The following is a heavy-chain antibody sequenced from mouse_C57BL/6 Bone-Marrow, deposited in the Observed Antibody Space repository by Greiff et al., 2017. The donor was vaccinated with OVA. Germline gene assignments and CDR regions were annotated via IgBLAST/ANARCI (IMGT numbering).Heavy chain of an antibody. D-gene: IGHD2-10*01. CDR3: ARRLLPWYFDV. V-gene: IGHV1-26*01. CDR1: GYTFTDYY. CDR2: INPNNGGT. J-gene: IGHJ1*03. Sequence: VQLQQSGPELVKPGASVKISCKASGYTFTDYYMNWVKQSHGKSLEWIGDINPNNGGTSYNQKFKGKATLTVDKSSSTAYMELRSLTSEDSAVYYCARRLLPWYFDVWGTGTTVTVSS.